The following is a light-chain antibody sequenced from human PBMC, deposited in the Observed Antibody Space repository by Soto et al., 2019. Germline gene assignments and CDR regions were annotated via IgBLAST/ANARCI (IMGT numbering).Light chain of an antibody. CDR2: EVS. CDR1: SNDVGGYNY. Sequence: QPALTQPASMSGSPGQSITISCTGTSNDVGGYNYVSWYQQHPGKAPKLMIFEVSNRPSGVSNRFSGSKSGNTASLTISGLQAEDEAYYYCCSYTSTNSRVFGGGTKVTVL. J-gene: IGLJ3*02. V-gene: IGLV2-14*01. CDR3: CSYTSTNSRV.